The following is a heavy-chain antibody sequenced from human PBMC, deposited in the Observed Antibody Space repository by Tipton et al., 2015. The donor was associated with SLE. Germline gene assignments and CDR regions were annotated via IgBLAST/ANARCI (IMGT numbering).Heavy chain of an antibody. J-gene: IGHJ6*03. CDR3: ARGGGTYDFWSGYYPSTGHYYMDV. Sequence: LSLTCTVSGGSISSGSYYWSWIRQPAGKGLEWIGRIYTSGSTNYNPSLKSRVTISVDTSKNQFSLKLSSVTAADTAVYYCARGGGTYDFWSGYYPSTGHYYMDVWGKGTTVTVSS. CDR2: IYTSGST. CDR1: GGSISSGSYY. D-gene: IGHD3-3*01. V-gene: IGHV4-61*02.